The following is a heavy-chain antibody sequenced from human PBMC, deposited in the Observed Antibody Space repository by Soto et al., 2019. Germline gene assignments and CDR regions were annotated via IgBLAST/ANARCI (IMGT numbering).Heavy chain of an antibody. CDR1: GFTVSSNY. Sequence: EVQLVESGGGLVQPGGSLRLSCAASGFTVSSNYMSWVRQAPGKGLEWVSVIYSGGSTCYADSVKGRFTISRDNSKNTLYLQMNSLRAEDTAVYYCARDPDYGDYSAYYYGMDVWGQGTTVTVSS. CDR2: IYSGGST. V-gene: IGHV3-66*01. J-gene: IGHJ6*02. D-gene: IGHD4-17*01. CDR3: ARDPDYGDYSAYYYGMDV.